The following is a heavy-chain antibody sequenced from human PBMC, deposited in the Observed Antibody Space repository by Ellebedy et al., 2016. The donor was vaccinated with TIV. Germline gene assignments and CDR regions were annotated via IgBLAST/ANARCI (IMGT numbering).Heavy chain of an antibody. J-gene: IGHJ4*02. CDR1: GFTVRSNY. V-gene: IGHV3-66*01. CDR3: AKGKRAAAGTITKTINY. D-gene: IGHD6-13*01. Sequence: GESLKISCAASGFTVRSNYMSWVRQAPGKGLEWVSVIYSGGSTYYADSVKGRFTISRDNSKNTLYLQMNSLRAEDTAVYYCAKGKRAAAGTITKTINYWGQGTLVTVSS. CDR2: IYSGGST.